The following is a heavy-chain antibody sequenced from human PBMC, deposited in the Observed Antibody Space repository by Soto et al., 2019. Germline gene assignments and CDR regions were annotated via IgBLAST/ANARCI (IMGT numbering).Heavy chain of an antibody. Sequence: QITLKESGPTLVKPTQTLTLTCAFSGFSLNTRGVGVGWISQPPGKALQWLALIYWDNDKRYSPYLKSRLTITKDTPNNHVVLMMTDMDPVDTATYYCAHNNYYGSGSVDWGQGTLVTVSS. CDR2: IYWDNDK. J-gene: IGHJ4*02. CDR3: AHNNYYGSGSVD. CDR1: GFSLNTRGVG. D-gene: IGHD3-10*01. V-gene: IGHV2-5*02.